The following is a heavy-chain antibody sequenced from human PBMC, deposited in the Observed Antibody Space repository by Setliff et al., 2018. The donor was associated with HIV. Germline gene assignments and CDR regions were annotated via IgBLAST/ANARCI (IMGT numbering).Heavy chain of an antibody. CDR2: IIPIFGTT. J-gene: IGHJ5*02. Sequence: ASVKVSCKASGGTFSSYAISWVRQAPGQGLEWMGGIIPIFGTTYYAQKFQGRVTMTRDTSISTAYMELSSLRSDDTAVYYCARGTAPRPASVLEFLEWLFPNWFDPWGQGTLVTVSS. CDR3: ARGTAPRPASVLEFLEWLFPNWFDP. CDR1: GGTFSSYA. V-gene: IGHV1-69*05. D-gene: IGHD3-3*02.